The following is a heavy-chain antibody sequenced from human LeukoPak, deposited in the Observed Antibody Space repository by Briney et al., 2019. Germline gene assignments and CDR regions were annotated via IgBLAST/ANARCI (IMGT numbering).Heavy chain of an antibody. J-gene: IGHJ4*02. CDR3: ARGPSRRGLRSSADY. V-gene: IGHV3-23*01. CDR1: GLTFSNYA. Sequence: PGGSLRLSCSASGLTFSNYAMSWVRQAPGKGLEWVSAISGSGDNTYYADSVKGRFTISRDNSKNVMFLQMHSLRAEDTVLYVCARGPSRRGLRSSADYWGQGTLVTVSS. D-gene: IGHD6-13*01. CDR2: ISGSGDNT.